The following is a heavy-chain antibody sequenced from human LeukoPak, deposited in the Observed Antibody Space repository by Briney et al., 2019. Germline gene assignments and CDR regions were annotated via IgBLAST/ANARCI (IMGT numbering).Heavy chain of an antibody. J-gene: IGHJ4*02. Sequence: GGSLRLSCAASGFTFSNYSMTWVRLAPGEGLEWVSSLSVRGDNTFYADSVKGRFTISRDNSENTLHLQMNSLRAEDTAVYYCAKDRGGPYWGQGTLVTVSS. CDR1: GFTFSNYS. CDR3: AKDRGGPY. D-gene: IGHD3-10*01. V-gene: IGHV3-23*01. CDR2: LSVRGDNT.